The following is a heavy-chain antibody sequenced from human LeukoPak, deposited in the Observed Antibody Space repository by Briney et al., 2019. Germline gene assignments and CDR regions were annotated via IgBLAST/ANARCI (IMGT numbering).Heavy chain of an antibody. CDR2: IIPIFGIA. D-gene: IGHD3-3*01. J-gene: IGHJ6*02. Sequence: SVKVSFMASGGTFIIYAISWVRQAPGQGLEWMGRIIPIFGIANYAQKFQGRVTITADKSTSTAYMELSSLRSEDTAVYYCARVLRKGFWRDYYYYGMDVWGQGTTVTVSS. CDR1: GGTFIIYA. V-gene: IGHV1-69*10. CDR3: ARVLRKGFWRDYYYYGMDV.